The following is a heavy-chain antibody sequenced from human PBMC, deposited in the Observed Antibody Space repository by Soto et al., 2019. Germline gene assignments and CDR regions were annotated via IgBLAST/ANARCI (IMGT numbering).Heavy chain of an antibody. V-gene: IGHV4-59*01. CDR1: GDSISTYY. J-gene: IGHJ4*02. CDR3: ARDLVGLTHFDC. CDR2: IYYLGRT. Sequence: QVQLQESGPGLVKPSETLSLTCTVSGDSISTYYWNWVRQPLGKGLEWIGYIYYLGRTNYNPSLRSRVTMSLDASKNQISLNLNSVTAADTAVYYCARDLVGLTHFDCWGQGILVTVYS. D-gene: IGHD2-8*02.